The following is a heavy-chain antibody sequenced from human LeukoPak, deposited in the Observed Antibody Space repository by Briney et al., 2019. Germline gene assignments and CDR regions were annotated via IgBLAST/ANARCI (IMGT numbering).Heavy chain of an antibody. D-gene: IGHD2-15*01. CDR2: IYYSGST. CDR3: ARARWDIVVVAGFDY. V-gene: IGHV4-31*03. J-gene: IGHJ4*02. Sequence: SQTLSLTCTVSGGSISSGGYYWSWIRQHPGKGLEWIGYIYYSGSTYYNPSLKSRVTISVDTSKNQFSLKLSSVTAADTAVYYCARARWDIVVVAGFDYWGQGTLVTVSS. CDR1: GGSISSGGYY.